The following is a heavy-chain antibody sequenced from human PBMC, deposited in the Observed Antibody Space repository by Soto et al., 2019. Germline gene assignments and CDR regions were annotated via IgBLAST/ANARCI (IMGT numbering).Heavy chain of an antibody. D-gene: IGHD2-15*01. CDR2: IYYSGST. CDR3: ARDPPGWTGYYYYGMDV. V-gene: IGHV4-39*02. J-gene: IGHJ6*02. CDR1: GGSISSSSYY. Sequence: SETLSLTCTVSGGSISSSSYYWGWIRQPPGKGLEWIGSIYYSGSTYYNPSLKSRVTISVDTSKNQFSLKLSSVTAADTAVYYCARDPPGWTGYYYYGMDVWGQGTTVTVSS.